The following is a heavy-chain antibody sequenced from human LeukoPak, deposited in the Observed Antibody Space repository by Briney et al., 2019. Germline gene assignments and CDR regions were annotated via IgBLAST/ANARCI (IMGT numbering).Heavy chain of an antibody. CDR1: GYTFTNYY. Sequence: ASVKVSCKASGYTFTNYYIHWVRQAPGQGLEWMGLINPGGGNTNYAQNFQGRVTMTRDMSTTTDYMELSSLRSEDTAVYYCARDNSVGDIAWWFDPWGQGTLVTVSS. CDR2: INPGGGNT. D-gene: IGHD3-16*02. J-gene: IGHJ5*02. V-gene: IGHV1-46*01. CDR3: ARDNSVGDIAWWFDP.